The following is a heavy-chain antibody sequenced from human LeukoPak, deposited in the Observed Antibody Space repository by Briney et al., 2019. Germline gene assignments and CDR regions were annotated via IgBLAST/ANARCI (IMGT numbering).Heavy chain of an antibody. CDR3: ATENYYDSSGYYYINWFDP. J-gene: IGHJ5*02. V-gene: IGHV4-59*11. CDR1: GGSISSHY. CDR2: MHYSGST. Sequence: SETLSLTCTVSGGSISSHYWSWIRQPPGKGLEWIGYMHYSGSTNYNPSLKSRVTISVDTSKNQFSLKLSSVTAADTAVYYCATENYYDSSGYYYINWFDPWGQGTLVTVSS. D-gene: IGHD3-22*01.